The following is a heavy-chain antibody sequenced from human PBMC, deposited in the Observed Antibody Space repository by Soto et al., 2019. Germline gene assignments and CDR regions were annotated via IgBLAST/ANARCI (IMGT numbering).Heavy chain of an antibody. CDR3: ARALPRIATSREGDY. CDR2: INPSGGST. J-gene: IGHJ4*02. Sequence: GASVKVSCKASGYTFSSFDIIWVRQAPGQGLEWMGIINPSGGSTSYAQKFQGRVTMTGDTSTNTVYMELSSLRSEDTAIYYCARALPRIATSREGDYWGQGTLVTVSS. V-gene: IGHV1-46*01. D-gene: IGHD6-13*01. CDR1: GYTFSSFD.